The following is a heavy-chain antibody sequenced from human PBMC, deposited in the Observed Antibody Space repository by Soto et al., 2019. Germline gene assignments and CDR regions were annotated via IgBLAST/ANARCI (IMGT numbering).Heavy chain of an antibody. CDR3: ARVNSTVKYFDY. CDR1: GGSFSGYY. CDR2: INHSGST. V-gene: IGHV4-34*01. D-gene: IGHD4-17*01. J-gene: IGHJ4*02. Sequence: SETLSLTCAVYGGSFSGYYWSWIRQPPGEGLEWIGEINHSGSTNYNPSLKSRVTISVDTSKNQFSLKLSSVTAADTAVYYCARVNSTVKYFDYWGQGTLVTVSS.